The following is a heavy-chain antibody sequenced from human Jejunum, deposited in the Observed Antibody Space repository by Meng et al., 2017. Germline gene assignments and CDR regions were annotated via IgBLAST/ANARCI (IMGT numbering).Heavy chain of an antibody. CDR1: GYTFGCLSSFG. CDR2: ISAYNGNT. J-gene: IGHJ3*01. D-gene: IGHD3-10*01. CDR3: ARDRGSVL. Sequence: ASVKVSCKGSGYTFGCLSSFGITWVRQAPGQGLEWMGWISAYNGNTNYAQNLQGRVTMTTDTSTSTAYMELRSLRSGDTAVYYWARDRGSVLWGQGTMVTVSS. V-gene: IGHV1-18*01.